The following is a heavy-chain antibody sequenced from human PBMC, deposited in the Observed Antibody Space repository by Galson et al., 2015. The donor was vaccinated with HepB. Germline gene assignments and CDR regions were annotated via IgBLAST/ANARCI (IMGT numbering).Heavy chain of an antibody. D-gene: IGHD2-2*01. CDR3: AKCIPYCSSTNCLDY. J-gene: IGHJ4*02. CDR2: IRGSGGYT. CDR1: GFTFSTYA. Sequence: SLRLSCAASGFTFSTYAMSWARQAPGKGLEWVSGIRGSGGYTFYADSVKGRFTISRDNSKNTLYLQMNSLRAEDTAVYYCAKCIPYCSSTNCLDYWGQGTLVTVSS. V-gene: IGHV3-23*01.